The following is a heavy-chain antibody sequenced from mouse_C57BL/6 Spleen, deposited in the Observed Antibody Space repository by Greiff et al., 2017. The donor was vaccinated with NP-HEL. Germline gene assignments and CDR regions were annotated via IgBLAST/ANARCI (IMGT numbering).Heavy chain of an antibody. J-gene: IGHJ2*01. D-gene: IGHD2-4*01. Sequence: VQLKQSGPELVKPGASVKIPCKASGYTFTDYNMDWVKQSHGKSLEWIGDINPNNGGTIYNQKFKGKATLTVDKSSSTAYMELRSLTSEDTAVYYCARVAYDYDRDYFDYWGQGTTLTVSS. V-gene: IGHV1-18*01. CDR3: ARVAYDYDRDYFDY. CDR1: GYTFTDYN. CDR2: INPNNGGT.